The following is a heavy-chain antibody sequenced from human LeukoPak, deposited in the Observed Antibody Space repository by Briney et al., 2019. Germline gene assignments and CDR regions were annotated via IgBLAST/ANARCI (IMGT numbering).Heavy chain of an antibody. CDR2: VFYSGST. CDR1: GGSIRSYY. Sequence: SETLSLTCTVSGGSIRSYYWSWIRQPPGKGLEWIGYVFYSGSTNYNPSLESRVTILVDTSKNQFSPRLSSVTAADTAVYYCARVHYNSSYDYWYFDLWGRGTLVTVSS. J-gene: IGHJ2*01. D-gene: IGHD6-6*01. V-gene: IGHV4-59*01. CDR3: ARVHYNSSYDYWYFDL.